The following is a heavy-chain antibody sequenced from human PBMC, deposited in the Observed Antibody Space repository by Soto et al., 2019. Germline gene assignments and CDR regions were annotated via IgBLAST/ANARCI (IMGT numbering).Heavy chain of an antibody. D-gene: IGHD2-2*01. CDR2: IIPIFGTA. CDR3: ATESAADWTMADIAAFDI. Sequence: ASVKVSCKASGGTFSSYAISWVRQAPGQGLEWMGGIIPIFGTANYAQKFQGRVTITADESTGTAYMELSSLRSEDTAVYYCATESAADWTMADIAAFDIWGQGTMVTVSS. V-gene: IGHV1-69*13. J-gene: IGHJ3*02. CDR1: GGTFSSYA.